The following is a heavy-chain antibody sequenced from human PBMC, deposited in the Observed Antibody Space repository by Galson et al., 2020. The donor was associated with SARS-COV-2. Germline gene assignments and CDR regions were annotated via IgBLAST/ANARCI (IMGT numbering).Heavy chain of an antibody. CDR2: ISSTGTTM. D-gene: IGHD6-13*01. CDR1: GFSFSSYE. CDR3: TRVVAAAGYIHQYYYMDV. Sequence: GGSLRLSCAASGFSFSSYEMNWVRQAPGKGLEWVSYISSTGTTMYYADSVKGRFTIFRDNAKNSLYLQISSLRVEDTAVYFCTRVVAAAGYIHQYYYMDVWGTGTTVTVSS. J-gene: IGHJ6*03. V-gene: IGHV3-48*03.